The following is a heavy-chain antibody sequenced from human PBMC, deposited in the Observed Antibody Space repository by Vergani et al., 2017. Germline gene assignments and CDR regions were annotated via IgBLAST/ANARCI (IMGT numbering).Heavy chain of an antibody. CDR3: ARGGYSYGNWFDP. V-gene: IGHV5-10-1*03. CDR1: GYSFTSYW. CDR2: IDPSDSYT. D-gene: IGHD5-18*01. J-gene: IGHJ5*02. Sequence: EVQLVQSGAEVKKPGESLRISCKGSGYSFTSYWISWVRQMPGKGLEWMGRIDPSDSYTNYSPSFQGHVTISADKSISTAYMELSRLRSDDTAVYYCARGGYSYGNWFDPWGQGTLVTVSS.